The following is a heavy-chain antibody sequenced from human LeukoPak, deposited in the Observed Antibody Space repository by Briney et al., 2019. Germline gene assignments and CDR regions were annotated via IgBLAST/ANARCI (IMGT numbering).Heavy chain of an antibody. CDR3: VIWGDYDVLTGYYVPDY. CDR2: TTGSGTST. J-gene: IGHJ4*02. D-gene: IGHD3-9*01. CDR1: GFTFSNYA. Sequence: GASLRLSCVASGFTFSNYAMSWVRQAPGKGLEWVSATTGSGTSTYYADSLKGRFTISRDNSKNTVFLQMNSLRHEDTAIYYCVIWGDYDVLTGYYVPDYWGQGTLVTVSS. V-gene: IGHV3-23*01.